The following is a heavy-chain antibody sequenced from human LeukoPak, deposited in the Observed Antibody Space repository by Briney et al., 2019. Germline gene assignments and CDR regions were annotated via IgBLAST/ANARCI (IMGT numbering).Heavy chain of an antibody. D-gene: IGHD3-3*01. CDR2: IIPIFGTA. V-gene: IGHV1-69*01. CDR3: ARGSGSGYLYAPHFDY. Sequence: SVKVSCKASGGTFSSYAISWVRQAPGQGLEWMGGIIPIFGTANYAQKFQGRVTITADESTSTAYMELSSLRSEDTAVYYCARGSGSGYLYAPHFDYWGQGTLVTVSS. CDR1: GGTFSSYA. J-gene: IGHJ4*02.